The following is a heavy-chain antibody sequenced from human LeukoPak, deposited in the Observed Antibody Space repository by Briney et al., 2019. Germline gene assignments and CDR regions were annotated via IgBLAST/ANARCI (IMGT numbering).Heavy chain of an antibody. D-gene: IGHD4-11*01. V-gene: IGHV3-23*01. CDR3: AKDWPVSGDHYSPFDY. CDR2: ISRSGTNT. CDR1: GFTFSSHA. Sequence: TGGSLRLSCAASGFTFSSHAMNWVRQAPGMGLEWVAAISRSGTNTYYVDSVKGRFTISRDSSKNTLHLQMDSLRAEDTAVYYCAKDWPVSGDHYSPFDYWGQGTLVTVSS. J-gene: IGHJ4*02.